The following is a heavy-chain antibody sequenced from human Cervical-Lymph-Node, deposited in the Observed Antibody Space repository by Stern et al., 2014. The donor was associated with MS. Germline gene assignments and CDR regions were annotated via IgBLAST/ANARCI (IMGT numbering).Heavy chain of an antibody. J-gene: IGHJ1*01. D-gene: IGHD5-24*01. CDR2: IYYSGST. CDR1: GGSISSSSYY. Sequence: QLQLQESGPGLVKPSETLSLTCTVSGGSISSSSYYWGWIRQPPGKGLEWIGSIYYSGSTYYNPSLKSRVTISADTSKNQVSLKLSSVTAADTAVYYCARHYNSFFFQHWGQGTLVTVSS. V-gene: IGHV4-39*01. CDR3: ARHYNSFFFQH.